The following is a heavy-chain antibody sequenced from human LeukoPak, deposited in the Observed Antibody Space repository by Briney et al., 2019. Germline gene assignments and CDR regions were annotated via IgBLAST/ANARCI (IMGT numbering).Heavy chain of an antibody. CDR3: AKDRTTAARIFDH. V-gene: IGHV3-30*18. CDR2: ISYDGSNK. Sequence: GGSLRLSCAASGFTFSSYGMHWVRQAPGKGLEWVAVISYDGSNKYYADSVKGRFTVSRDISKNMLYLEMNSLRAEDTAVYYCAKDRTTAARIFDHWGQGTLVSVSS. J-gene: IGHJ4*02. D-gene: IGHD6-6*01. CDR1: GFTFSSYG.